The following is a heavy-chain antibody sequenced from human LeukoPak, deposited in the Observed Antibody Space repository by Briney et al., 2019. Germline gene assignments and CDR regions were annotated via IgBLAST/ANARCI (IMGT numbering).Heavy chain of an antibody. D-gene: IGHD6-13*01. V-gene: IGHV3-30*01. Sequence: GGSLRHSCVPSGFPLSRHSFHWVRQPPGKGLEWVALLSYDGSIKHYADSVKGRFTLSRDNSKSSVYLQMDSLKADDTAVYYCARGVSTWYRIDYWGQGTLVTVSS. CDR1: GFPLSRHS. CDR2: LSYDGSIK. CDR3: ARGVSTWYRIDY. J-gene: IGHJ4*02.